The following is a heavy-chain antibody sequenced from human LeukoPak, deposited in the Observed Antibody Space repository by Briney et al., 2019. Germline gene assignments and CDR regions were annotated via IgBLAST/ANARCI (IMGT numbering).Heavy chain of an antibody. V-gene: IGHV3-66*01. CDR3: ARSSGGYDSSGYYSDY. D-gene: IGHD3-22*01. Sequence: GGSLRLSCAASGFTVSSNYMSWVRQAPGKGLEWVSVIYSGDSTYYADSVKGRFTISRDNSKNTLYLQMNSLRAEDTAVYYCARSSGGYDSSGYYSDYWGQGTLVTVSS. CDR1: GFTVSSNY. CDR2: IYSGDST. J-gene: IGHJ4*02.